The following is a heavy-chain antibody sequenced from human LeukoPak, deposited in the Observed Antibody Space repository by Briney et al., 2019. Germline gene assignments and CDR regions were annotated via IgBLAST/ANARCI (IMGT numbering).Heavy chain of an antibody. CDR2: IYHSGTT. J-gene: IGHJ3*01. D-gene: IGHD4-17*01. CDR3: ARQRDYADYLDAFDV. V-gene: IGHV4-59*08. CDR1: GGSIGSDY. Sequence: SETLSLTCTGPGGSIGSDYWSWIRQPPGKGLQCIGYIYHSGTTNYNPSLKSRVTISADTSKNQFSMKLTSVTAADTAIYYCARQRDYADYLDAFDVWGQGTMVTVSS.